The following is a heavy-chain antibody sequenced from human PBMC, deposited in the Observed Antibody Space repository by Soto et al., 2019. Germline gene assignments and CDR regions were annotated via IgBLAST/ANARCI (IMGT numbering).Heavy chain of an antibody. CDR2: ITASRGTT. CDR3: AKCLQAYWNYDAHHI. J-gene: IGHJ3*02. Sequence: EVKLLESGGGLVQPGGSLRLSCAASGFTFNTYSMSWVRLAPGKGLEWVAHITASRGTTYYADSVKGRFTISRDTSRNTLYLQMNNLRAEDTALYFCAKCLQAYWNYDAHHIWGQGTVVTVSS. D-gene: IGHD1-7*01. CDR1: GFTFNTYS. V-gene: IGHV3-23*01.